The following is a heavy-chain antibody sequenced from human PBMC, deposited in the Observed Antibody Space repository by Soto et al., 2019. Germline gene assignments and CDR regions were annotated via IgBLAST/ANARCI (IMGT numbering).Heavy chain of an antibody. CDR3: ASMIGDPVLSFDS. J-gene: IGHJ5*01. CDR2: IFYSGST. V-gene: IGHV4-59*01. CDR1: GGSISSYY. Sequence: QVQLQESGPGLVKPSETLSLTCTVSGGSISSYYWSWIRQPPGKGLEWSGFIFYSGSTSYNPSLKSRVTISIDTSEYKFSLKLNSVTAADTAVYYCASMIGDPVLSFDSWGQGTLVAVSS. D-gene: IGHD3-10*02.